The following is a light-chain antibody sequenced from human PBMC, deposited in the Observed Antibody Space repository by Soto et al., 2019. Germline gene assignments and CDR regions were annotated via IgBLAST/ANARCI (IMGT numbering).Light chain of an antibody. CDR1: SGHSSYA. CDR3: QTWDTGIQVV. V-gene: IGLV4-69*01. J-gene: IGLJ2*01. Sequence: QPVLTQSPSASASLGASVKLTCTLSSGHSSYAIAWHQQQPEKGPRYLMKLNSDGSHSKGDGIPDRFSGSSSGAERYLTIASLQSEDEADYYCQTWDTGIQVVFGRGTKLTVL. CDR2: LNSDGSH.